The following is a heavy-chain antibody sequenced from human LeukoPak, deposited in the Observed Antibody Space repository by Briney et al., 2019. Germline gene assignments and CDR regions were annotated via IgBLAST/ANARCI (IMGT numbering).Heavy chain of an antibody. CDR3: ARQARITMISGHMDV. V-gene: IGHV1-18*01. Sequence: ASVKVSFKGSGHTFTRYWISWGRQGPGQGHEWVGGISAYNGNTNYAQKLQGRVTMTTDTSTSTAYMELRSLRSDDTAVYYCARQARITMISGHMDVWGKGTTVTVSS. J-gene: IGHJ6*03. CDR1: GHTFTRYW. D-gene: IGHD3-22*01. CDR2: ISAYNGNT.